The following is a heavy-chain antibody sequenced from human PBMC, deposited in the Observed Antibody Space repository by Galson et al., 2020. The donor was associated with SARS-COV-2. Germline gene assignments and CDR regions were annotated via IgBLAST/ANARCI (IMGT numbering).Heavy chain of an antibody. CDR3: AKGPSAAAGIQLWY. Sequence: GGSLRLSCAASGFTFDDYAMHWVRQAPGKGLEWVSGISWNSGSIGYADSVKGRFTISRDNAKNSLYLQMNSLRAEDTALYYCAKGPSAAAGIQLWYWGQGTLVTVSS. CDR1: GFTFDDYA. J-gene: IGHJ4*02. V-gene: IGHV3-9*01. D-gene: IGHD6-13*01. CDR2: ISWNSGSI.